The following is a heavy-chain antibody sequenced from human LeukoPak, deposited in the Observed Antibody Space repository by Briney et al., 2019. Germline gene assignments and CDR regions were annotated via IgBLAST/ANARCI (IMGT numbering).Heavy chain of an antibody. CDR3: ARAHLSSSSTDYMDV. Sequence: GGSLRLSCATSGFTFSSYDIHWVRQAPGKGLEWVALISYDGNIKYYADSVKGRFTISRDNSKNTLSLQMNSLRPEDTAVYYCARAHLSSSSTDYMDVWGKGTTVTVSS. CDR2: ISYDGNIK. V-gene: IGHV3-30*04. J-gene: IGHJ6*03. D-gene: IGHD6-6*01. CDR1: GFTFSSYD.